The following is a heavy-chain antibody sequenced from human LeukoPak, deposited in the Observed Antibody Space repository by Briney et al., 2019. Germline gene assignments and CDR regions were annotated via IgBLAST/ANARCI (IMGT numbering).Heavy chain of an antibody. D-gene: IGHD6-13*01. Sequence: SETLSLTCTVSGGSISSSSYYWGWIRQPPGKGLEWIGNIYYSGSTYYNPSLKSRVTISVDTSKSQFSLKLSSVTAADTAVYYCARQITGIAAAGGKDYWGQGTLVTVSS. J-gene: IGHJ4*02. V-gene: IGHV4-39*01. CDR2: IYYSGST. CDR1: GGSISSSSYY. CDR3: ARQITGIAAAGGKDY.